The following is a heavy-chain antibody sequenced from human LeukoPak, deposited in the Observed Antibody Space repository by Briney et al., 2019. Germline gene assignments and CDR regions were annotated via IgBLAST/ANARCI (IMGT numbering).Heavy chain of an antibody. CDR3: AKDPASGANFPEYFQH. CDR1: GFSFISYA. J-gene: IGHJ1*01. CDR2: ISGSGGST. Sequence: GGSLRLSCAASGFSFISYAMNWVRQAPGKGLEWVSAISGSGGSTYYADSVKGRFTISRDNSKTTLYLQMNSLRAEDTAVYYCAKDPASGANFPEYFQHWGQGTLVIVSS. V-gene: IGHV3-23*01. D-gene: IGHD4/OR15-4a*01.